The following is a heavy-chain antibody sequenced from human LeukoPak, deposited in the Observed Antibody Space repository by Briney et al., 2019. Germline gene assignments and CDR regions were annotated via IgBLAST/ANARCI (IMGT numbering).Heavy chain of an antibody. D-gene: IGHD5-18*01. Sequence: SETLSLTCTVSGGSISSYYWSWIRQPPGKGLEWIGYIYYSGSTNYNPSLKSRVTMSVDTSKKQISLRLKSVTTADTAVYYCARDDVDTPPFDYLGQGTLVTVSS. CDR3: ARDDVDTPPFDY. CDR1: GGSISSYY. V-gene: IGHV4-59*12. CDR2: IYYSGST. J-gene: IGHJ4*02.